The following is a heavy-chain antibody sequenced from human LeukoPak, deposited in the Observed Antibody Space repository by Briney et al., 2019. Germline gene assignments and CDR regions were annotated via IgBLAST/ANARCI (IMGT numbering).Heavy chain of an antibody. J-gene: IGHJ3*02. CDR3: ARADGAVGDAFDI. D-gene: IGHD6-19*01. V-gene: IGHV1-2*04. CDR2: INPNSGGT. Sequence: ASLKVSCKASGYTFTGYYMHWVRQAPGQGLEWMGWINPNSGGTNYAQKFQGWVTMTRDTSISTAYMELSRLRSDDTAVYYCARADGAVGDAFDIWGQGTMVTVSS. CDR1: GYTFTGYY.